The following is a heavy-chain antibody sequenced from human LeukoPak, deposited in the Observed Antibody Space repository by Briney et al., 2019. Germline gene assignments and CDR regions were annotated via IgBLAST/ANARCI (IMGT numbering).Heavy chain of an antibody. CDR2: IYYSGST. CDR3: ARVTAAAINFDY. V-gene: IGHV4-31*03. CDR1: GGSISSGGYC. J-gene: IGHJ4*02. Sequence: PSETLSLTCTVSGGSISSGGYCWSWIRQHPGKGLEWIGYIYYSGSTYYNPSLKSRVTISVDTSKNQFSLKLSSVTAADTAVYYCARVTAAAINFDYWGQGTLVTVSS. D-gene: IGHD6-13*01.